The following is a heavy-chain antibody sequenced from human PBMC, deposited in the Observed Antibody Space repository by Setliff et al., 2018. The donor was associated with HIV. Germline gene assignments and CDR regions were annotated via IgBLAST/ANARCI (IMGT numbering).Heavy chain of an antibody. J-gene: IGHJ3*02. V-gene: IGHV4-39*07. Sequence: PSETLSLTCTVSGGSISSSSYYWGWIRQPPGKGLEWIGSMYYSGSTKYNPSLKSRVTTSVDASKNQFSLKLSSVTAADTAVYYCARDEGYSGSYYAFDIWGQGTMVTVSS. CDR2: MYYSGST. CDR3: ARDEGYSGSYYAFDI. D-gene: IGHD1-26*01. CDR1: GGSISSSSYY.